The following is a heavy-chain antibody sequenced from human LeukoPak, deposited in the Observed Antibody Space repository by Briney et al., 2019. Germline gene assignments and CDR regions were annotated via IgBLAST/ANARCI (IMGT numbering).Heavy chain of an antibody. CDR3: GGGDVVRQQDYYFDY. CDR1: GFTFSSYE. J-gene: IGHJ4*02. CDR2: ISSSGSTI. V-gene: IGHV3-48*03. D-gene: IGHD4-23*01. Sequence: GGSLRLSCAASGFTFSSYEMNWVRQAPGKGLEWVSYISSSGSTIYYADSVKGRFTISRDNAKNSLYLQMNSLRAEDTAVYYWGGGDVVRQQDYYFDYWGQGTLVTVSS.